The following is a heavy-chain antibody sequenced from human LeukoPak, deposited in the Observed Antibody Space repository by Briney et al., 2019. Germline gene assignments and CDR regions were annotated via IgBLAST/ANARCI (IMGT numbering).Heavy chain of an antibody. V-gene: IGHV3-30*18. CDR3: AKDGAARGVMPYYFDY. D-gene: IGHD3-10*01. J-gene: IGHJ4*02. CDR2: ISYDGSNK. Sequence: PGRSLRLSCAASGFTFSNHGMHWVRQAPGKGLEWVAVISYDGSNKYYTDSVKGRFTISRDNSKNTLYLQMDNLRAEDTAVYYGAKDGAARGVMPYYFDYWGQGTLVTVSS. CDR1: GFTFSNHG.